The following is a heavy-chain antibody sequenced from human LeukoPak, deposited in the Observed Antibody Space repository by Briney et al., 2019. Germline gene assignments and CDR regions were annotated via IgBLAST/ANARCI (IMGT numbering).Heavy chain of an antibody. J-gene: IGHJ3*02. V-gene: IGHV3-43D*03. CDR2: ISWDGGST. CDR3: AKDIGWGDSSGPDAFDI. D-gene: IGHD3-22*01. Sequence: GGSLRLSCAASGFTFDDYAMHWVRQAPGKGLEWVSLISWDGGSTYYADSVKGRFTISRDNSKNSLYLQMNSLRAEDTALYYCAKDIGWGDSSGPDAFDIWGQGTMVTVSS. CDR1: GFTFDDYA.